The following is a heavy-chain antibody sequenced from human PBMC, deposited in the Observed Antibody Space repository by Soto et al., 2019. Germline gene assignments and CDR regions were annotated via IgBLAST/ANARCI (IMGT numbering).Heavy chain of an antibody. V-gene: IGHV1-69*13. J-gene: IGHJ6*02. CDR1: GGTFSSYA. CDR2: IIPIFGTA. CDR3: ARDRSVYCSSTRCYTFNYYYGMDA. Sequence: SVKVSCKASGGTFSSYAISWVRQAPGQGLEWMGGIIPIFGTANYAQKFQGRVTITADESTSTAYMELSSLRSEDTAVYYCARDRSVYCSSTRCYTFNYYYGMDAWGQGTTVTVSS. D-gene: IGHD2-2*02.